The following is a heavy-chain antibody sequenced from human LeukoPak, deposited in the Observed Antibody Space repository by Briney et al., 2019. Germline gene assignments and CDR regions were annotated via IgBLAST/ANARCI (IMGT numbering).Heavy chain of an antibody. CDR2: INHSGST. J-gene: IGHJ4*02. CDR3: ARVLGSWYAPAGFDF. CDR1: GGSFSGYY. D-gene: IGHD6-13*01. V-gene: IGHV4-34*01. Sequence: SETLSLTCAVYGGSFSGYYWSWIRQPPGKGLEWIGEINHSGSTNYNPSLKSRVTISVDTSKNQFSLKLSSVTAADTAVYYCARVLGSWYAPAGFDFWGQGTLVTVSS.